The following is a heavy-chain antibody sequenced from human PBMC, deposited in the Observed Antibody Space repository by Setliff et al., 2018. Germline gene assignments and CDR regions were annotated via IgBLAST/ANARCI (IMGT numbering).Heavy chain of an antibody. J-gene: IGHJ5*02. CDR1: GDSISSGIYH. D-gene: IGHD6-19*01. Sequence: SETLSLTCTVSGDSISSGIYHWSWIRQSAGKGLEWIGRIYVSTGSTNYSPSLKSRVSISVDRSKNQFSLNLTSVTAADTAVYYCAREEVGRYSSGWYISSDNWFDPWGQGTLVTVSS. CDR3: AREEVGRYSSGWYISSDNWFDP. CDR2: IYVSTGST. V-gene: IGHV4-61*02.